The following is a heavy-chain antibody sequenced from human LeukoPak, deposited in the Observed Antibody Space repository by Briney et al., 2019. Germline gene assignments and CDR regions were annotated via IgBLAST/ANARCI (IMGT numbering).Heavy chain of an antibody. V-gene: IGHV3-33*06. J-gene: IGHJ4*02. CDR3: AKDGDIVGASGFDY. CDR1: GFTFSSYG. CDR2: IWYDGSNK. D-gene: IGHD1-26*01. Sequence: PGRSLRLSCAASGFTFSSYGMHWVRQAPGKGLEWVAVIWYDGSNKYYADSVKGRFTISRDNSKSTLYLQMNSLRAEDTAVYYCAKDGDIVGASGFDYWGQGTLVTVSS.